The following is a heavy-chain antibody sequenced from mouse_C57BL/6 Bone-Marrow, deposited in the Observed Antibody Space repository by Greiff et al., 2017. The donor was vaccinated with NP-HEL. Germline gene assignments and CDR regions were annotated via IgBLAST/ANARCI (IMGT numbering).Heavy chain of an antibody. J-gene: IGHJ4*01. CDR2: ISNGGGST. V-gene: IGHV5-12*01. Sequence: EVKLVESGGGLVQPGGSLKFSCAASGFTFSDYYMYWVRQTPEKRLEWVAYISNGGGSTYYPDTVKGRFTISRDNAKNTLYLQMSRLKSEDTAMYYCATIYYGNSYAMDYWGQGTSVTVSS. D-gene: IGHD2-1*01. CDR3: ATIYYGNSYAMDY. CDR1: GFTFSDYY.